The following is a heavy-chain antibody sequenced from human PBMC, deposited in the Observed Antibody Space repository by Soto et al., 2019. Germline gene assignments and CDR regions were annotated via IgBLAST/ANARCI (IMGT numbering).Heavy chain of an antibody. CDR3: ARMEMGGEGNWFAP. CDR1: GFTFSSYAM. D-gene: IGHD2-8*01. J-gene: IGHJ5*02. Sequence: LRLSCAASGFTFSSYAMSWIRQPPGKALEWLALIDWDDDKYYSTSLKTRLTISKDTSKNQVVLTMTNMDPVDTATYYCARMEMGGEGNWFAPWGQGTLVTVSS. V-gene: IGHV2-70*01. CDR2: IDWDDDK.